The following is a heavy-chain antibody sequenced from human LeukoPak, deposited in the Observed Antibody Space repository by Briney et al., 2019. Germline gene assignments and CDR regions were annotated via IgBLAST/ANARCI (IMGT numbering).Heavy chain of an antibody. V-gene: IGHV3-30*04. CDR3: ARRITMIAIDAFDI. CDR2: ISYDGINK. J-gene: IGHJ3*02. D-gene: IGHD3-22*01. CDR1: GFIFSSYA. Sequence: GGSLRLSCAASGFIFSSYALHWVRQAPGKGLEWVAVISYDGINKYYADSVKGRFTISRDNSKNTLYLQMNSLRAEDTAVYYCARRITMIAIDAFDIWGQGTMVTVSS.